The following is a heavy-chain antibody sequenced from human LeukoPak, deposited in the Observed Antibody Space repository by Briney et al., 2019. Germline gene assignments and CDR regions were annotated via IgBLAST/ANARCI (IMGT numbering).Heavy chain of an antibody. Sequence: GGSLRLSCAASGFTFSSYGMHWVRQAPGKGLEWVAVISYDGSNKYYTDSVKGRFTISRDNSKNTLYLQMNSLRAEDTAVYYCAKDFDYWGQGTLVTVSS. J-gene: IGHJ4*02. CDR1: GFTFSSYG. CDR2: ISYDGSNK. V-gene: IGHV3-30*18. CDR3: AKDFDY.